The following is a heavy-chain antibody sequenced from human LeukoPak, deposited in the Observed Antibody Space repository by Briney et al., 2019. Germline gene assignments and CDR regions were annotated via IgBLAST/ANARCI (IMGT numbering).Heavy chain of an antibody. V-gene: IGHV3-48*04. J-gene: IGHJ4*02. CDR1: GFTFSSYS. D-gene: IGHD1-26*01. CDR3: AKDGRSYEY. Sequence: QPGGSLRLSCAASGFTFSSYSMNWVRQAPGKGLEWVSYISSSSSIIYYADSVKGRFTISRDNAKNSLYLQMSSLRVEDTAIYYCAKDGRSYEYWGQGTLVTVSS. CDR2: ISSSSSII.